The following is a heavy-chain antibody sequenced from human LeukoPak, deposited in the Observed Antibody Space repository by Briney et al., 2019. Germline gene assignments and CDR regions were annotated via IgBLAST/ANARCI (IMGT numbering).Heavy chain of an antibody. J-gene: IGHJ4*02. V-gene: IGHV3-30*02. CDR2: IRSDGYHT. D-gene: IGHD1-26*01. Sequence: GGSLRLSCGASGFIFYTHDMHWVRQAPGKGGEGVAFIRSDGYHTYYADSVKGRFTITRDNYKKTLYLKMNSLRLEDMALYYCAKPSGSGVDYWGRGTRVTVSS. CDR3: AKPSGSGVDY. CDR1: GFIFYTHD.